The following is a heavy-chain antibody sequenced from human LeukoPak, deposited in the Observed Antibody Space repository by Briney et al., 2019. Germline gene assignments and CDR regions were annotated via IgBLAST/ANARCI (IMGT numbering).Heavy chain of an antibody. CDR2: ISAYNGNT. D-gene: IGHD1-26*01. Sequence: GASVTVSCQASGYTFTSYGISWVRQAPAQGLEWMGWISAYNGNTNYVQKLQGRVTVTTDTSTSTAYMELRSLRSDDTAVYYCARGPGGEYFQHWGQGTLVTVSS. J-gene: IGHJ1*01. CDR1: GYTFTSYG. V-gene: IGHV1-18*01. CDR3: ARGPGGEYFQH.